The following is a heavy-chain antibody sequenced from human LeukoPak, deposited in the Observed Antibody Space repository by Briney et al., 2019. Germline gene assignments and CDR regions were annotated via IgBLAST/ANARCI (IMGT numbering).Heavy chain of an antibody. V-gene: IGHV1-69*04. CDR1: GGTFSSYA. CDR2: IIPILGIA. D-gene: IGHD2-2*01. J-gene: IGHJ4*02. Sequence: SVKVSCKASGGTFSSYAISWVRQAPGQGLEWMGRIIPILGIANYAQKFQGRVTITADKSTSTAYMELSSLRSEDTAVYYCARALLVQDIVVVPAANDYWGQGTLVTVSS. CDR3: ARALLVQDIVVVPAANDY.